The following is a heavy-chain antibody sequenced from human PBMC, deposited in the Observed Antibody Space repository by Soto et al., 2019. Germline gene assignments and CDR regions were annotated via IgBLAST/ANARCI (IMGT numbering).Heavy chain of an antibody. CDR3: AKVGIVATTQMGWFDP. CDR1: GFTFYNYG. J-gene: IGHJ5*02. V-gene: IGHV3-33*06. CDR2: IWPDGDIE. Sequence: QVQLVESGGGVVQPWRSLRLSCVASGFTFYNYGIHWVRQAPGKGLEWVAAIWPDGDIEHYPDSVKGRFTISRDNSRNTLYLQMNSLRAEDTAMYYCAKVGIVATTQMGWFDPWGQGTLVIVSS. D-gene: IGHD1-26*01.